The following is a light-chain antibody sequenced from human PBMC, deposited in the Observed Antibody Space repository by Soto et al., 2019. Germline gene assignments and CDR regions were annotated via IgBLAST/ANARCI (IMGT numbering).Light chain of an antibody. CDR3: QQLNSDWYA. CDR2: GAS. J-gene: IGKJ2*01. CDR1: QGISTY. Sequence: DIQLTQSPSFLSASVGDRVTITCRASQGISTYLAWYLQRPGKAPKLLIYGASTLQSGVPSRFSGSGSGTXXXLXIXXXQPEDFGTYYCQQLNSDWYAFGQGTKLEIK. V-gene: IGKV1-9*01.